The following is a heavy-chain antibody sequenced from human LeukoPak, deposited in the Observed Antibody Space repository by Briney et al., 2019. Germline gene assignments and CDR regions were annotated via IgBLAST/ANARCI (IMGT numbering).Heavy chain of an antibody. V-gene: IGHV3-64D*06. Sequence: PGGSLRLSCSASGFTFSSYAVHWVRRAPGKGLEYVSAISSNGGSTYYADSVKGRFTISRDNSKNTLYLQMSSLRAEDTAVYYCVKVAAAGGHYFDYWGQGTLVTVSS. CDR3: VKVAAAGGHYFDY. CDR1: GFTFSSYA. CDR2: ISSNGGST. D-gene: IGHD6-13*01. J-gene: IGHJ4*02.